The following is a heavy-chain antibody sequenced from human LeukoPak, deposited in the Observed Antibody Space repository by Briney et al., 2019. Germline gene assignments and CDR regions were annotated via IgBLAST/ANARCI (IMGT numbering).Heavy chain of an antibody. V-gene: IGHV3-20*04. CDR3: ATADYGDYVGRSLYFDY. D-gene: IGHD4-17*01. CDR1: GFTFGDYG. Sequence: GGSLRLSCAGSGFTFGDYGMSWVRQAPGKGLEWVSGINWNGGSTGYADSVKGRFTISRDNAKNSLYLQMNSLRAEDTALYYCATADYGDYVGRSLYFDYWGQRTLVTVSS. CDR2: INWNGGST. J-gene: IGHJ4*02.